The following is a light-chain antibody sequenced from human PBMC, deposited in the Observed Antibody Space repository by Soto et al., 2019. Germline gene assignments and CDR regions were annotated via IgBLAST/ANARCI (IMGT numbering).Light chain of an antibody. CDR1: SSDAGGYNY. CDR2: EVN. J-gene: IGLJ2*01. V-gene: IGLV2-8*01. Sequence: QSVLTQPPSASGSPGQSVTISCTRTSSDAGGYNYVSWYQHHPGKAPKLVIYEVNKRPSGVPDRFSGSKSGNTASLTVCGLQAEDEAYYYCSSDAGSNNLVFGGGTKVTVL. CDR3: SSDAGSNNLV.